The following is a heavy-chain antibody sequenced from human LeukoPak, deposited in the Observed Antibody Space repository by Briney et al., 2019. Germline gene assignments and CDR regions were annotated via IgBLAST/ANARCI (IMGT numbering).Heavy chain of an antibody. V-gene: IGHV3-74*01. CDR2: INSDGSTT. CDR1: GFTFSSYW. J-gene: IGHJ4*02. D-gene: IGHD3-10*01. Sequence: GGSLRLSCGAPGFTFSSYWMPWVRQAPGKGLVWISRINSDGSTTSYADSVKGRFTISRDNAKNTLYLQMNGLRAEDTAVYYCARGNYYGQDYWGQGTLVTVSS. CDR3: ARGNYYGQDY.